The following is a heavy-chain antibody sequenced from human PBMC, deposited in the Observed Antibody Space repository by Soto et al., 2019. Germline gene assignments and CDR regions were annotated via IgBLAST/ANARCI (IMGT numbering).Heavy chain of an antibody. Sequence: GGSLRLSCAASGVTFSSYAMNWVRQAPGKGLEWVSVIGGRGNSAYYADSVQGRFTISRDNSKNTLSLQMSSLTADDTAIYYCVREGRGSFDFWGRGTMVTVSS. V-gene: IGHV3-23*01. CDR1: GVTFSSYA. J-gene: IGHJ3*01. CDR3: VREGRGSFDF. CDR2: IGGRGNSA. D-gene: IGHD5-12*01.